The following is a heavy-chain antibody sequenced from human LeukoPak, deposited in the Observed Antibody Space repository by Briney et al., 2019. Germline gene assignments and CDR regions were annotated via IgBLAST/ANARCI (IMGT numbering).Heavy chain of an antibody. D-gene: IGHD4-23*01. CDR3: ARENNDYGGKKAFDY. CDR1: GGSSRSGDYF. V-gene: IGHV4-30-4*01. J-gene: IGHJ4*02. Sequence: SETLSLTCAVSGGSSRSGDYFWSWIRQPPGKGLEWIGHIHYSANTYYNPSLKRRVSISVDTSKNQFSLKLSSVTAADTAVYYCARENNDYGGKKAFDYWGQGTLVTVSS. CDR2: IHYSANT.